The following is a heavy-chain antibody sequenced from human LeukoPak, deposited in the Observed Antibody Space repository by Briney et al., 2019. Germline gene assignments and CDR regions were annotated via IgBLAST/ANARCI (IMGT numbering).Heavy chain of an antibody. V-gene: IGHV3-20*04. D-gene: IGHD3-16*01. CDR2: INWNGGST. CDR1: GFIFDDYG. CDR3: ARDYFWEQYYFDS. Sequence: GGSLRLSCAAFGFIFDDYGMSWVRQAPGKGLEWVSGINWNGGSTGYADSVKGRFTISRDNAKNSLYLQMNSLRAEDTALYYCARDYFWEQYYFDSWGQGTLVTVSS. J-gene: IGHJ4*02.